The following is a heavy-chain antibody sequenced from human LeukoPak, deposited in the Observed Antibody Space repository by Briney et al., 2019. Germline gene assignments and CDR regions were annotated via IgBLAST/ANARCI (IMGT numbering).Heavy chain of an antibody. V-gene: IGHV4-39*01. J-gene: IGHJ4*02. CDR2: IYYSGST. CDR3: ARLRRIGRFRSTTDFDY. D-gene: IGHD2/OR15-2a*01. CDR1: GGSISSSSYY. Sequence: PSETLSLTCTVSGGSISSSSYYWGWIRQPPGKGLEWIGSIYYSGSTYYNPSLKSRVTISVDTSKNQFSLKLSSVTAADTAVYYCARLRRIGRFRSTTDFDYWGQGTLVTVSS.